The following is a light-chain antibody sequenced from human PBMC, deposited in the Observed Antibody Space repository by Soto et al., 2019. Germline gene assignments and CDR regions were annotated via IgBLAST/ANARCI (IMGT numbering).Light chain of an antibody. CDR2: GAS. V-gene: IGKV3-15*01. Sequence: EIVMTQSPATLSVSPGEGATLSCRASQSVSSKLAWYQQKPGQAPRLLIYGASTRATGIPARFSGSGSGTEFTLIISSMQSEHSAAYYCQQYNSWLWTLGQGTKVDIK. CDR1: QSVSSK. CDR3: QQYNSWLWT. J-gene: IGKJ1*01.